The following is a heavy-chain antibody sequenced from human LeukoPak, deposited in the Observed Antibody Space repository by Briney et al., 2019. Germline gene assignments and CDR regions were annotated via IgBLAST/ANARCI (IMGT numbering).Heavy chain of an antibody. CDR2: ISSSSSTI. J-gene: IGHJ4*02. CDR3: ARSETRYCSSTSCYRGGY. Sequence: GGSLRLSCAASGFTFSSYSMTWVRQAPGKGLEWVSYISSSSSTIYYADSVKGRFTISRDNAKNSLYLQMNSLRAEDTAVYYCARSETRYCSSTSCYRGGYWGQGTLVTVSS. D-gene: IGHD2-2*02. CDR1: GFTFSSYS. V-gene: IGHV3-48*01.